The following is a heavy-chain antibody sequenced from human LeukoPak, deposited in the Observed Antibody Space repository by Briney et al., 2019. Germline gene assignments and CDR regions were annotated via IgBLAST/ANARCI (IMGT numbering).Heavy chain of an antibody. CDR1: GFTFSSYA. Sequence: GGSLRLSCAASGFTFSSYAMHWVRQAPGKGLEWVSSISSSSSYIHYADSVKGRFTISRDNAKNSLYLQMNSLRVEDTAVYYCATGLSRRGLIVVDDAFEIWGQGTMVTVSS. CDR2: ISSSSSYI. V-gene: IGHV3-21*01. CDR3: ATGLSRRGLIVVDDAFEI. D-gene: IGHD3-22*01. J-gene: IGHJ3*02.